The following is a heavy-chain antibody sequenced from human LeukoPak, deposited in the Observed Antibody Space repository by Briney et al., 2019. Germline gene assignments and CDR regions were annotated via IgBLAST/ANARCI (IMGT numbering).Heavy chain of an antibody. V-gene: IGHV3-33*01. J-gene: IGHJ6*02. CDR1: GFTFGDYA. CDR3: ARGQPPSYYDMDV. Sequence: GGSLRLSCTASGFTFGDYAMSWVRQAPGKGLEWVAVIWSDGSSERYADSVKGRFTISRDNSKNTLYLQMNSLRAEDTALYYCARGQPPSYYDMDVWGQGTTVTVS. D-gene: IGHD6-13*01. CDR2: IWSDGSSE.